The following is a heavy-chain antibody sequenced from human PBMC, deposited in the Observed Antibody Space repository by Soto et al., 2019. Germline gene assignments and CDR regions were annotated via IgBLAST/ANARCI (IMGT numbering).Heavy chain of an antibody. CDR2: INHSGST. J-gene: IGHJ6*02. D-gene: IGHD3-3*01. Sequence: SETLSLTCAVYGGSFSGYYWSWIRQPPGKGLEWIGEINHSGSTNYNPSLKSRVTISVDTSKNQFSLKLSSVTAADTAVYYCARVLAYYDVWSGRYYYYGMDVWGQGSTVTVSS. CDR1: GGSFSGYY. V-gene: IGHV4-34*01. CDR3: ARVLAYYDVWSGRYYYYGMDV.